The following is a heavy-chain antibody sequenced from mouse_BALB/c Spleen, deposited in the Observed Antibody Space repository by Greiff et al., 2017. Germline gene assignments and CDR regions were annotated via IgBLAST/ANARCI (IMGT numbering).Heavy chain of an antibody. V-gene: IGHV14-3*02. Sequence: EVQLQQSGAELVKPGASVKLSCTASGFNIKDTYMHWVKQRPEQGLEWIGRIDPANGNTKYDPKFQGKATITADTSSNTAYLQLSSLTSEDTAVYYCARSGNYGYDKDYWGQGTTLTVSS. CDR2: IDPANGNT. J-gene: IGHJ2*01. CDR3: ARSGNYGYDKDY. CDR1: GFNIKDTY. D-gene: IGHD2-2*01.